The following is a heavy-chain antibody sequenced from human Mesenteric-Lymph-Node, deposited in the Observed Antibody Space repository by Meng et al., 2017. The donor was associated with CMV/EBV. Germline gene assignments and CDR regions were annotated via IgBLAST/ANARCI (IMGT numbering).Heavy chain of an antibody. CDR1: GFTFNTFT. Sequence: GESLKISCAASGFTFNTFTMNWVRQAPGKGLEWVSSISGSGGSTYYADSVKGRFTVSRDNSKNTLYLQMNSLRAEDTALYYCAKGELPLPFDPWGQGTLVTVSS. CDR2: ISGSGGST. D-gene: IGHD1-7*01. CDR3: AKGELPLPFDP. V-gene: IGHV3-23*01. J-gene: IGHJ5*02.